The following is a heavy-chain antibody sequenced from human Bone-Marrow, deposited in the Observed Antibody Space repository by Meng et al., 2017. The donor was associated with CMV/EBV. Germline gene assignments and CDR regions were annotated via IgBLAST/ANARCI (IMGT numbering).Heavy chain of an antibody. Sequence: GESLKISCAASGFTLSSYCMTWVRQAPGKGLEWVANIKQDGSAKYYVESVKGRFTISRDNAKNSLYLQMNSLSAEDTAVYYCARVTEPDSGSHDRPLDYWGQGTLVTFSS. D-gene: IGHD1-26*01. CDR3: ARVTEPDSGSHDRPLDY. CDR2: IKQDGSAK. V-gene: IGHV3-7*01. CDR1: GFTLSSYC. J-gene: IGHJ4*02.